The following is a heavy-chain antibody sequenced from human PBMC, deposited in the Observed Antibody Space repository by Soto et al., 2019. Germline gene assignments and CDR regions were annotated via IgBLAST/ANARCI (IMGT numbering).Heavy chain of an antibody. CDR3: ARDHLSTVTNGGHYFDY. Sequence: GGSLSLSCAASGFTFSSYSMNWVRQAPGKGLEWVSSISSSSSYIYYADSVKGRFTISRDNAKNSLYLQMNSLRAEDTAVYYCARDHLSTVTNGGHYFDYWGQGTLVTVSS. V-gene: IGHV3-21*01. CDR2: ISSSSSYI. J-gene: IGHJ4*02. D-gene: IGHD4-17*01. CDR1: GFTFSSYS.